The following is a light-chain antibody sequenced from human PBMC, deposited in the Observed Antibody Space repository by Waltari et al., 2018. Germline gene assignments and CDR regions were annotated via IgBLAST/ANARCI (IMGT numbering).Light chain of an antibody. V-gene: IGKV1-39*01. Sequence: DIQMTQSPSSLSASVGDRVTITSRASQRISNYLIWYQQKPGKAPRLLIYAASSLQSGVPSRFSGSGSGTDFTLTITSLQPEDFATYYCQQSYPTPPWTFGQGTKVDMK. CDR2: AAS. CDR3: QQSYPTPPWT. CDR1: QRISNY. J-gene: IGKJ1*01.